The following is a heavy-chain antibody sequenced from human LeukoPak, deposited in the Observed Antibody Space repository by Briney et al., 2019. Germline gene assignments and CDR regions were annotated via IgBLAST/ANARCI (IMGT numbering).Heavy chain of an antibody. CDR1: GFTFSSYV. Sequence: PGGSLRLSCAASGFTFSSYVMHWVRQAPGKGLEWVAVIWYDGSNKYYADSVKGRFTISRDNSKNTLYLQMSSLRAEDTAVYYCAKDRSPAKSGSYYLFDYWGQGTLVTVSS. D-gene: IGHD1-26*01. V-gene: IGHV3-33*06. CDR2: IWYDGSNK. CDR3: AKDRSPAKSGSYYLFDY. J-gene: IGHJ4*02.